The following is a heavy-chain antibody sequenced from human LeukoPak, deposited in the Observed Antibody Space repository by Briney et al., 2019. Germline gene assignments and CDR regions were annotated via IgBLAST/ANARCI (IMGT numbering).Heavy chain of an antibody. CDR2: LDPEDGET. CDR1: GYTLTELS. Sequence: ASVKVSCKVSGYTLTELSMHWVRQAPGKGLEWMGGLDPEDGETIYAQKFQGRVTMTEDTSTDTAYMELSSLRSGDTAVYYCATESLVGLYSGYDYWGQGTLVTVSS. V-gene: IGHV1-24*01. CDR3: ATESLVGLYSGYDY. J-gene: IGHJ4*02. D-gene: IGHD5-12*01.